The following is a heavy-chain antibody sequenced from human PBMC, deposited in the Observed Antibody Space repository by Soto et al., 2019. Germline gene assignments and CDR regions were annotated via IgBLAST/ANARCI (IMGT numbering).Heavy chain of an antibody. CDR3: ARRHTPGDPNYYYYYYMDV. CDR1: GGSISSSSYY. V-gene: IGHV4-39*01. D-gene: IGHD3-10*01. CDR2: IYYSGST. Sequence: SETLSLTCTVSGGSISSSSYYWGWIRQPPGKGLEWIGSIYYSGSTYYNPSLKSRVTISVDTSKNRFSLKLSSVTAADTAVYYCARRHTPGDPNYYYYYYMDVWGKGTTVTVSS. J-gene: IGHJ6*03.